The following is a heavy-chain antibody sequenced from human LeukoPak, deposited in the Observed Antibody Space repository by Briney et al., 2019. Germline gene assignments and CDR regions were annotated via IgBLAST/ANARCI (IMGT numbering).Heavy chain of an antibody. CDR1: GDSISSYY. CDR3: ARHIAVAGTGFDY. V-gene: IGHV4-59*08. D-gene: IGHD6-19*01. Sequence: PSETLSLTCTVSGDSISSYYWSWIRQPPGKGLEWIGYIYYSGSTNYNPSLKSRVTISVDTSRNQFSLKLSSVTAADTAVYYRARHIAVAGTGFDYWGQGTLVTVSS. CDR2: IYYSGST. J-gene: IGHJ4*02.